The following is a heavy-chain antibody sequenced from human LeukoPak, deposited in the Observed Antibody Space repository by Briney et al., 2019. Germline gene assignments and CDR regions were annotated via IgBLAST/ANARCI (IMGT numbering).Heavy chain of an antibody. CDR2: ISYDGSYK. CDR1: GFTFSSYA. V-gene: IGHV3-30-3*01. Sequence: GGSLRLTCAASGFTFSSYAMHWVRQAPGKGLEWVAVISYDGSYKYHADSVKGRFTISRDNSRNTLYLQMNSLRAEDTAVYYCARGISMVRGVIPSYNWFDPWGQGTLVTVSS. J-gene: IGHJ5*02. CDR3: ARGISMVRGVIPSYNWFDP. D-gene: IGHD3-10*01.